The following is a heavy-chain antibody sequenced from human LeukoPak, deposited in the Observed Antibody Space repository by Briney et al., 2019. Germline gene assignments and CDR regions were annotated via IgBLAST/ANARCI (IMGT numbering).Heavy chain of an antibody. D-gene: IGHD6-19*01. CDR3: ARDRWSSGWSYYYYMDV. CDR2: IYTSGST. V-gene: IGHV4-4*07. J-gene: IGHJ6*03. CDR1: GGSISSYY. Sequence: PSETLSLTCTVSGGSISSYYWSWIRQPAGKGLEWIGRIYTSGSTNYNPSLKSRVTMSVDTSKNQFSLKLSSVTAADTAVYYCARDRWSSGWSYYYYMDVWGKGTTVTVSS.